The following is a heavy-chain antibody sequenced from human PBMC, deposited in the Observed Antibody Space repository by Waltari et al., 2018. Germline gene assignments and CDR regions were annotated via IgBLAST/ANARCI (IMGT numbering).Heavy chain of an antibody. Sequence: QVQLQESGPGLVKPSETLSLTCTVSGGSISSHYWSWIRQPPGKGLEWIGYIYYSGSTNYNPSLKSRVTISVDTSKNQFSLKLSSVTAADTAVYYCARGKGSKFDPWGQGTLVTVSS. CDR2: IYYSGST. CDR1: GGSISSHY. CDR3: ARGKGSKFDP. V-gene: IGHV4-59*11. J-gene: IGHJ5*02.